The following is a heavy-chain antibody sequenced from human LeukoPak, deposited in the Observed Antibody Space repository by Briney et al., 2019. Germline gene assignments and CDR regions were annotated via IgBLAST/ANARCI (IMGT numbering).Heavy chain of an antibody. CDR1: GFTFSSYA. V-gene: IGHV3-23*01. CDR3: ARGWELDP. CDR2: ISNSGGST. J-gene: IGHJ5*02. Sequence: GGSLRLSCAASGFTFSSYAMSWVRQAPGKGLEWVSGISNSGGSTYYADSVKGRFTISRDNAKNSLYLQMNSLRVEDTAVYYCARGWELDPWGQGTLVTVSS. D-gene: IGHD1-26*01.